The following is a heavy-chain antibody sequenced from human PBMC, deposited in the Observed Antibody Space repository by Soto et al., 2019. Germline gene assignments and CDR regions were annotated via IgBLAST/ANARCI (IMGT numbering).Heavy chain of an antibody. D-gene: IGHD3-22*01. CDR2: IYSGGST. Sequence: VGSLRLSCAASGFTVSSNYMSWVRQAPGKGLEWVSVIYSGGSTYYADSVKGRFTISRDNSKNTLYLQMNSLRAEDTAVYYCARDRRIRDYYDSSGYYYATGDYYYGMDVWGQGTTVTVSS. CDR3: ARDRRIRDYYDSSGYYYATGDYYYGMDV. J-gene: IGHJ6*02. CDR1: GFTVSSNY. V-gene: IGHV3-53*01.